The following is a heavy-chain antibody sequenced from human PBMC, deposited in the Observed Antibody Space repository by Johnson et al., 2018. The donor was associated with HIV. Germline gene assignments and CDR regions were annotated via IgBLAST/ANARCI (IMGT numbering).Heavy chain of an antibody. Sequence: VQLVESGGGLVQPGGSLRLSCAASGFTVSSNYMSWVRQAPGKGLEWVSVIYSGGSTYYADSVKGRFTISRDNSKNTLYLQLTSLRAEDTAVYYCARRLSSSPWRTSDAFDIWGQGTMVTVSS. D-gene: IGHD6-6*01. CDR3: ARRLSSSPWRTSDAFDI. J-gene: IGHJ3*02. CDR2: IYSGGST. CDR1: GFTVSSNY. V-gene: IGHV3-66*01.